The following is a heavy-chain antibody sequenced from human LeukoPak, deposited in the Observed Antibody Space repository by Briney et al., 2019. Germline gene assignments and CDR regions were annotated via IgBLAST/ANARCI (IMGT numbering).Heavy chain of an antibody. CDR3: ARGQARDSGMDV. D-gene: IGHD3-22*01. CDR2: INHSGST. Sequence: PSETLSLTCAVYGGSFSGYYWSWIRQPPGKGLEWIGEINHSGSTNYNPSLKSRVTISVDTSKNQFSLKLSSVTAADTAVYYCARGQARDSGMDVWGKGTTVTVSS. CDR1: GGSFSGYY. V-gene: IGHV4-34*01. J-gene: IGHJ6*04.